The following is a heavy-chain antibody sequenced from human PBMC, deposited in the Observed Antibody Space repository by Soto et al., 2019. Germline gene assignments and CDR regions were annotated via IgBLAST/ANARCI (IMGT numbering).Heavy chain of an antibody. CDR2: INSDGSST. CDR1: GFTFSSYW. J-gene: IGHJ4*02. D-gene: IGHD6-19*01. Sequence: EVQLVESGGGLVQPGGSLRLSCAASGFTFSSYWMHWVRQAPGKGLVWVSRINSDGSSTSYADSVKGQFTISRDNAKNTLYLQMNSLRAEDTAVYYCARAVYSSGWLDYWGQGTLVTVSS. V-gene: IGHV3-74*01. CDR3: ARAVYSSGWLDY.